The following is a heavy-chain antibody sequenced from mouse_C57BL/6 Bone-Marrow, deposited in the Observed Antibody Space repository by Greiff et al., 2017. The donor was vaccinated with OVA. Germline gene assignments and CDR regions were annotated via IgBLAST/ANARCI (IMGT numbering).Heavy chain of an antibody. CDR1: GFTFSDYG. D-gene: IGHD1-2*01. CDR2: ISSGSSTI. V-gene: IGHV5-17*01. Sequence: EVKLMESGGGLVKPGGSLKLSCAASGFTFSDYGMHWVRQAPETGLEWVAYISSGSSTIYYADTVKGRFTISSDNAKNTLFLQMTSLRSEDTAMYYCARTAAGAMDYWGQGTSVTVSS. J-gene: IGHJ4*01. CDR3: ARTAAGAMDY.